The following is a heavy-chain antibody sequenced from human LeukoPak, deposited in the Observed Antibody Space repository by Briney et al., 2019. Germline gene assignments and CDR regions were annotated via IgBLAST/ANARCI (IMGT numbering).Heavy chain of an antibody. CDR1: GYTFTSYG. V-gene: IGHV1-18*01. Sequence: ASVKVSCKASGYTFTSYGISWVRQAPGQGLEWMGWISAYNGNTNYAQKLQGRVTMTTDTSTSTAYMELRSLRSDDTAVYYCARGPGYYDILTGYYTPYQFDYWGQGTLVTVSS. CDR2: ISAYNGNT. J-gene: IGHJ4*02. CDR3: ARGPGYYDILTGYYTPYQFDY. D-gene: IGHD3-9*01.